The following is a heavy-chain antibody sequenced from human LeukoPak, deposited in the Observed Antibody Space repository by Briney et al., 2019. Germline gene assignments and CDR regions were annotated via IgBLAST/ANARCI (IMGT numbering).Heavy chain of an antibody. J-gene: IGHJ4*02. CDR3: AKPPSAAAIGDY. Sequence: GGSLRLSCAASGFTVSSNYMSWVRQAPGKGLEWVSVIYSGGSTYYADSVKGRFTISRDNSKNTLYLQMNSLRAEGTAVYYCAKPPSAAAIGDYWGQGTLVTVSS. V-gene: IGHV3-66*04. D-gene: IGHD2-2*02. CDR2: IYSGGST. CDR1: GFTVSSNY.